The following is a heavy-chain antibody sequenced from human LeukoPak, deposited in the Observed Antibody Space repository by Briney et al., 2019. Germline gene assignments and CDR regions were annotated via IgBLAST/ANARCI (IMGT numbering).Heavy chain of an antibody. J-gene: IGHJ4*02. CDR2: FDPEDGKT. Sequence: ASVKVSCKVSGYTLTELSMHWVRQAPGKGLEWMGGFDPEDGKTIYAQKFQGRVTMTEDTSTDTAYMELSSLRAEDTAVYYCAKDRHDPYDSSGYYYYWGQGTLVTVSS. D-gene: IGHD3-22*01. CDR1: GYTLTELS. CDR3: AKDRHDPYDSSGYYYY. V-gene: IGHV1-24*01.